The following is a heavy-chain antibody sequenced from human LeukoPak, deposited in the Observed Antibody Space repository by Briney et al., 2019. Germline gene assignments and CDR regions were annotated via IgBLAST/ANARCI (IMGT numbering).Heavy chain of an antibody. CDR2: IYYSGST. Sequence: SETLSLTCTVSGGSISSSSYYWGWIRQPPGKGLGWIGSIYYSGSTYYNPSLKSRVTISVDTSKNQFSLKLSSVTAADTAVYYCARSGYSGYDFHYWGQGTLVTVSS. J-gene: IGHJ4*02. CDR1: GGSISSSSYY. D-gene: IGHD5-12*01. V-gene: IGHV4-39*07. CDR3: ARSGYSGYDFHY.